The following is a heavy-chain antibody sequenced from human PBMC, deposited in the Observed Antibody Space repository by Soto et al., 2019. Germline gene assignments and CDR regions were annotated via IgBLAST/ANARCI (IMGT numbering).Heavy chain of an antibody. Sequence: GGSLRLSCAASGFTFSSYAMSWVRQAPGKGLEWVSAISGSGGSTYYADSVKGRFTTSRDNSKNTLYLQMNSLRAEDTAVYYCAKAELYQLLSAISHYFDYWGQGTLVTVSS. V-gene: IGHV3-23*01. D-gene: IGHD2-2*01. J-gene: IGHJ4*02. CDR1: GFTFSSYA. CDR3: AKAELYQLLSAISHYFDY. CDR2: ISGSGGST.